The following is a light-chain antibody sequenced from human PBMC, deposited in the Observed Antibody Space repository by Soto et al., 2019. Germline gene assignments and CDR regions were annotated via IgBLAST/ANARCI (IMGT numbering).Light chain of an antibody. V-gene: IGLV2-14*01. CDR2: EVS. J-gene: IGLJ1*01. Sequence: QSVLAQPASVSGSPGQSITISCTGTSSDVGGYNYVSWYQQHPGKAPKLMIYEVSNRPSGVSNRFSGSKSGNTASLTISGLQAEDEADYYCSSYTSSSTRVFGNGTKVNVL. CDR3: SSYTSSSTRV. CDR1: SSDVGGYNY.